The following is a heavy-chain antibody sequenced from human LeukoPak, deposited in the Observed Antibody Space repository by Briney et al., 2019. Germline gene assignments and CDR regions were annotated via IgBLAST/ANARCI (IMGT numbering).Heavy chain of an antibody. CDR3: ARAKYISGSYYGDF. D-gene: IGHD3-10*01. CDR2: IYPGNSDT. CDR1: GYSFATDW. V-gene: IGHV5-51*01. J-gene: IGHJ4*02. Sequence: GESLKISCKGSGYSFATDWIAWVRQMPGEGLEWMGIIYPGNSDTRYSPSFQGQVTISADKSISTTYLQWSSLKASDAAMCYCARAKYISGSYYGDFWGQGTLVTVSS.